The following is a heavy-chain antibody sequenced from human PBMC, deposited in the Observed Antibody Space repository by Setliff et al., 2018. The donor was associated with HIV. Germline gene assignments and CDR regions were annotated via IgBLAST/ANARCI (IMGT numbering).Heavy chain of an antibody. Sequence: WETLSLTCAVPGYSIRSSYWWGWIRQPPGKGLEWIGYLYNSRGTYYNPSLKSRVTMSVDTSKNQFSLKVRSVTAVDTAVYYCARSALWFGKADWYVDLWGRGTLVTVSS. V-gene: IGHV4-28*01. CDR2: LYNSRGT. D-gene: IGHD3-10*01. J-gene: IGHJ2*01. CDR1: GYSIRSSYW. CDR3: ARSALWFGKADWYVDL.